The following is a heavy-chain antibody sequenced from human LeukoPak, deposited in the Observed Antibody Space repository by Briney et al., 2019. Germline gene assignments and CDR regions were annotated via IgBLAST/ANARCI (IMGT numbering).Heavy chain of an antibody. CDR3: ARGADYYDSSGYYPDAFDI. Sequence: EASVKVSCKASGYTFTSYDINWVRQATGRGLEWMGWMNPNSGNTGYAQKFQGRVTMTRNTSISTAYMELSSLRSEDTAVYYCARGADYYDSSGYYPDAFDIWGQGTMVTVSS. D-gene: IGHD3-22*01. CDR2: MNPNSGNT. CDR1: GYTFTSYD. V-gene: IGHV1-8*01. J-gene: IGHJ3*02.